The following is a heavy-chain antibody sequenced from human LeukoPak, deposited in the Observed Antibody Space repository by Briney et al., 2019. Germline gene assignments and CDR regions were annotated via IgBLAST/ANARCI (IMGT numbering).Heavy chain of an antibody. CDR2: IKQDGSEK. Sequence: PGGSLRLSCAASRFTFSSYWMSWVRQAPGKGLEWVANIKQDGSEKYYVDSVKGRFTISRDNAKNSLYLQLYSLRAEDTAVYYCARARGGYDFDYWGQGTLVTVSS. J-gene: IGHJ4*02. CDR1: RFTFSSYW. V-gene: IGHV3-7*03. CDR3: ARARGGYDFDY. D-gene: IGHD5-12*01.